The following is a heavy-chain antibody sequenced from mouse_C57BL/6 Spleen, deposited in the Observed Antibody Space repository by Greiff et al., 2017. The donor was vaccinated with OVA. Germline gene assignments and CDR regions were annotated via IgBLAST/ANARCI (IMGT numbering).Heavy chain of an antibody. CDR1: GYTFTSYD. CDR2: IYPRDGST. V-gene: IGHV1-85*01. CDR3: ARAEDYAMDY. J-gene: IGHJ4*01. Sequence: VKLVESGPELVKPGASVKLSCKASGYTFTSYDINWVKQRPGQGLEWIGWIYPRDGSTKYNEKFKGKATLTVDTSSSTAYMELHSLTSEDSAVYFCARAEDYAMDYWGQGTSVTVSS.